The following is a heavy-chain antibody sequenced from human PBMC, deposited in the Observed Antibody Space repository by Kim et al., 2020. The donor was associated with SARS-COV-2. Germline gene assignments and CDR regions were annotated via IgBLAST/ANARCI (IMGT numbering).Heavy chain of an antibody. CDR2: IWYDGSNK. CDR1: GFTFSSYG. Sequence: GGSLRLSCAASGFTFSSYGMHWVRQAPGKGLEWVAVIWYDGSNKYYADSVKGRFTISRDNSKNTLYLQMNSLRAEDTAVYYCAKGYSSKAGGMDVWGQGTTVTVSS. D-gene: IGHD6-13*01. CDR3: AKGYSSKAGGMDV. J-gene: IGHJ6*02. V-gene: IGHV3-33*06.